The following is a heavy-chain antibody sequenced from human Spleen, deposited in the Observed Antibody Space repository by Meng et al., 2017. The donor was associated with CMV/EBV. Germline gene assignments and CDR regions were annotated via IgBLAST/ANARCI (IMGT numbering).Heavy chain of an antibody. CDR3: AKAYGSRWYVDY. V-gene: IGHV3-23*01. CDR2: ISGSGTNT. CDR1: GFTFSSYA. J-gene: IGHJ4*02. D-gene: IGHD6-19*01. Sequence: SCAASGFTFSSYAMNWVRQAPGKGLEWVAAISGSGTNTYYADSVKGRFTISRDNSKNTLNLQMNSLIAEDTAVYYCAKAYGSRWYVDYWGQGALVTVSS.